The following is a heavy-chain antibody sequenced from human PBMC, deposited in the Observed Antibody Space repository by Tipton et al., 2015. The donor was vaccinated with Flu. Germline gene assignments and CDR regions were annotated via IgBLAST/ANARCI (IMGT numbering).Heavy chain of an antibody. Sequence: GLVKPSETLSLTCTVSGGSISSYYWSWIRQPAGKGLEWIGRIYTSGSTNYNPSLKSRVTMSVDTSKNQFSLKLSSVTAADTAVYYCARSHDYSHNPYYYYGMDVWGQGTTVTVSS. V-gene: IGHV4-4*07. D-gene: IGHD4-11*01. CDR2: IYTSGST. CDR3: ARSHDYSHNPYYYYGMDV. J-gene: IGHJ6*02. CDR1: GGSISSYY.